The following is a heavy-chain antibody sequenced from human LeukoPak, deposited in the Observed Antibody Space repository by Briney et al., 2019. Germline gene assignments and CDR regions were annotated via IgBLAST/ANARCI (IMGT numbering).Heavy chain of an antibody. CDR1: GFTFSSYG. V-gene: IGHV3-48*01. CDR3: ASPLSGQSFDI. CDR2: ISSSAGTI. D-gene: IGHD5-12*01. J-gene: IGHJ3*02. Sequence: GGSLRLSCAASGFTFSSYGMTWVRQAPGMGLQWISYISSSAGTIYYADSVKGRFTVSRDKSKNTLYLQMNSLRAEDTAVYYCASPLSGQSFDIWGQGTMVTVSS.